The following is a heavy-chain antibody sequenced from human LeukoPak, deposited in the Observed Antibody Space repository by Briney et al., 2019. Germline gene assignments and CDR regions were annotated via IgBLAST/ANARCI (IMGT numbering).Heavy chain of an antibody. J-gene: IGHJ4*02. Sequence: PGGSLRLSCAASGFTFNSFWMHWVRQAPGKGLVWVSRINTDGSSTSYADSVKGRFVISRDNAKHTVYLQMNSLRAEDTAVYYCARDLELTYYDSSGHDYWGQGTLVTVSS. D-gene: IGHD3-22*01. V-gene: IGHV3-74*01. CDR1: GFTFNSFW. CDR2: INTDGSST. CDR3: ARDLELTYYDSSGHDY.